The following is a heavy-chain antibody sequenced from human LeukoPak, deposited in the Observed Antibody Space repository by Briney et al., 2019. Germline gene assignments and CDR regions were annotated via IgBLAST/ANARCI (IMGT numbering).Heavy chain of an antibody. CDR3: AKDKRNDFDY. D-gene: IGHD1-14*01. Sequence: GGSLRLSCAASGFTFDDYTMHWVRQAPGKGLEWVSGISWNSGSIGYADSVKGRFTISRDNAKNSLYLQMNSLRAEDTALYYCAKDKRNDFDYWGQGILVTVSS. CDR2: ISWNSGSI. J-gene: IGHJ4*02. CDR1: GFTFDDYT. V-gene: IGHV3-9*01.